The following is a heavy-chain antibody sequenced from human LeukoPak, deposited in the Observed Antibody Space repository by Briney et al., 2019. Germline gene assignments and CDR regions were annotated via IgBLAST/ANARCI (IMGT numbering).Heavy chain of an antibody. CDR1: GGSISSSSYY. J-gene: IGHJ4*02. V-gene: IGHV4-39*01. D-gene: IGHD5-12*01. Sequence: SETLSLTCTVSGGSISSSSYYWGWIRQPPGKGLEWIGSIYYSGSTYYNPSLKSRVTISVDTSKNQFSLKLSSVTAEDTAVYYCARLATIFDYWGQGTLVTVSS. CDR2: IYYSGST. CDR3: ARLATIFDY.